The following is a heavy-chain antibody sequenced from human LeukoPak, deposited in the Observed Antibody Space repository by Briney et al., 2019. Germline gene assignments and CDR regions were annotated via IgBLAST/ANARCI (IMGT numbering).Heavy chain of an antibody. J-gene: IGHJ6*02. D-gene: IGHD3-10*01. CDR2: IYYSGST. CDR1: GGSFSGYY. Sequence: SETLSLTCAVYGGSFSGYYWSWIRQPPGKGLEWIGYIYYSGSTNYNPSLKSRVTMSVDTSKNQFSLKLSSVTAADTAVYYCARFRGHLYYYYGMDVWGQGTTVTVSS. V-gene: IGHV4-59*01. CDR3: ARFRGHLYYYYGMDV.